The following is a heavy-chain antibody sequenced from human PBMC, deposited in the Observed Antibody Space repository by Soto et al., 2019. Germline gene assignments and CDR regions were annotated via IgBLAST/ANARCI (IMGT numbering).Heavy chain of an antibody. V-gene: IGHV4-34*01. CDR3: ARRPFIGALDY. J-gene: IGHJ4*02. Sequence: PSETLSLTCAVYGGSFSGYYWSWIRQPPGKGLEWIGEINHSGSTNYNPSLKSRVTISVDTSKNQFSLKLSSVTAADTAVYYCARRPFIGALDYWGQGTLVTVSS. CDR2: INHSGST. D-gene: IGHD3-3*01. CDR1: GGSFSGYY.